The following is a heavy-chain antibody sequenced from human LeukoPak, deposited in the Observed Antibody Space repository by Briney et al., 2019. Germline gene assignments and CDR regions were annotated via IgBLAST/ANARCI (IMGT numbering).Heavy chain of an antibody. D-gene: IGHD5-12*01. CDR2: IKQGGSEK. J-gene: IGHJ4*02. CDR1: GFTFSSFW. CDR3: ARDGKWLLHSLDY. V-gene: IGHV3-7*03. Sequence: GGSLRLSCAASGFTFSSFWMAWVRQAPGKGLEWVANIKQGGSEKYYVDSVKGRFSISRDNAKNSLYLQMNSLRAEDTAVYFCARDGKWLLHSLDYWGQGTLVTVSS.